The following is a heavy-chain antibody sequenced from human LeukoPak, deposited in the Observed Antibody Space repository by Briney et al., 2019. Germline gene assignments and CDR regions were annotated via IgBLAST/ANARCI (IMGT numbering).Heavy chain of an antibody. J-gene: IGHJ4*02. V-gene: IGHV3-74*01. CDR2: INGVGSTT. CDR3: TRGEVDC. CDR1: GFAFSSYW. Sequence: PGGSLRLSCAASGFAFSSYWMHWVREAPGKGLVWVSRINGVGSTTTDAYSVKCRFTISRDNAKNTVYLQMNSLSAKDTAVYYCTRGEVDCWGQGTLVSASS.